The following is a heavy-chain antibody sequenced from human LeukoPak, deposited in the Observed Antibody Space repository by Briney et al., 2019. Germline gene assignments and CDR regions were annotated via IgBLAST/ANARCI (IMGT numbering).Heavy chain of an antibody. CDR2: IYPGDSDT. CDR1: GYSFTTCW. J-gene: IGHJ4*02. V-gene: IGHV5-51*01. D-gene: IGHD2-2*01. CDR3: ARRQGCSSSSCAPDS. Sequence: ESLMISCRASGYSFTTCWIGWVRQMPGKGLEWWGIIYPGDSDTRYSPSFRGQVTMSADKSINTAYLQWSSLKASDTAMYYCARRQGCSSSSCAPDSWGQGTLVTVSS.